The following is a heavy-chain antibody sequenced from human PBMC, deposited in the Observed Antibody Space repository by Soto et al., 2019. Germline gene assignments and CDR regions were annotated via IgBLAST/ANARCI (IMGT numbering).Heavy chain of an antibody. CDR2: IYYSGST. CDR3: ARLHCNSPNCVPLDP. J-gene: IGHJ5*02. D-gene: IGHD2-2*01. CDR1: GGSISSSGYY. Sequence: QLQLQESGPGLVKPSETLSLTCTVSGGSISSSGYYWGWIRQPPGKGLEWIGSIYYSGSTSYNPSLKSRVPMVVDTSKNQLSLKLSSVTAADTAVYYCARLHCNSPNCVPLDPWGQGTLVTVSS. V-gene: IGHV4-39*01.